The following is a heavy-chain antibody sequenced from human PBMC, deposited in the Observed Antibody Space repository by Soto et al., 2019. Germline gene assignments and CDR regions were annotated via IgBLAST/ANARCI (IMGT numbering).Heavy chain of an antibody. D-gene: IGHD1-26*01. J-gene: IGHJ4*02. Sequence: GGSLRLSCAASGFTFSSYGIHWVRQAPGKGLEWVAVISYDGHYTNYADSVKGRFIISRNNSKNTVYLQMNSLRGEDTAMYYCAKDRLIRVGARQFDYWGQGA. CDR3: AKDRLIRVGARQFDY. CDR1: GFTFSSYG. V-gene: IGHV3-30*18. CDR2: ISYDGHYT.